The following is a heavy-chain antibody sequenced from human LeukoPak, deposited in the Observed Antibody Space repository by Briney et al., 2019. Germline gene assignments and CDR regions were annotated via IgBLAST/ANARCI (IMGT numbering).Heavy chain of an antibody. CDR1: GGSISSGDYY. V-gene: IGHV4-61*08. Sequence: PSETLSLTCTVSGGSISSGDYYWSWIRQPPGKGLEWIGYIYYSGSTNYNPSLKSRVTISVDTSKNQFSLKLSSVTAADTAVYYCARRIAARAADKNWFDPWGQGTLVTVSS. J-gene: IGHJ5*02. D-gene: IGHD6-6*01. CDR3: ARRIAARAADKNWFDP. CDR2: IYYSGST.